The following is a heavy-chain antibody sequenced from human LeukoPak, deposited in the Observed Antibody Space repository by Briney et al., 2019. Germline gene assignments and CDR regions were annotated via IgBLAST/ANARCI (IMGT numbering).Heavy chain of an antibody. D-gene: IGHD6-25*01. V-gene: IGHV3-11*01. J-gene: IGHJ3*02. CDR2: ISSSGSTI. Sequence: GGSLRLSCAASGFTFSDYYMSWVRQAPGKGLEWVSYISSSGSTIYYADSVKGRFTISRDNAKNSLYLQMNSLRAEDTAVYYCASSHASSDYDAFDIWGQGTMVTVSS. CDR1: GFTFSDYY. CDR3: ASSHASSDYDAFDI.